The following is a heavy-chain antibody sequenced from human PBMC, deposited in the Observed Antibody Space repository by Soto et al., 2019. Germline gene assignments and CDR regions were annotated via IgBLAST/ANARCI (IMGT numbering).Heavy chain of an antibody. J-gene: IGHJ6*02. Sequence: LRLSCAASGFTFSDYYMSWIRQAPGKGLEWVSYISSSGSTIYYTDSVKGRFTISRDNSKNTLYLQMNSLRAEDTAVYYCARDSAGRSSSWSPWGYYYYGMDVWGQGTTVTVSS. CDR2: ISSSGSTI. CDR1: GFTFSDYY. V-gene: IGHV3-11*04. D-gene: IGHD6-13*01. CDR3: ARDSAGRSSSWSPWGYYYYGMDV.